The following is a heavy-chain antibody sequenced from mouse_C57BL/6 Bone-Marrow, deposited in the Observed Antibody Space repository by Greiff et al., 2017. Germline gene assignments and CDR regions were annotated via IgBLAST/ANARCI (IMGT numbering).Heavy chain of an antibody. V-gene: IGHV5-2*01. CDR2: INSDGGST. CDR3: ARLSYGSSSYYAMDY. D-gene: IGHD1-1*01. J-gene: IGHJ4*01. Sequence: EVKLVESGGGLVQPGESLKLSCESNEYEFPSHDMSWVRKTPEKRLELVAAINSDGGSTYYPDTMEGRFIISRDNTKKTLYLQMSSLWSEDTALYYCARLSYGSSSYYAMDYGGQGTSVTVSS. CDR1: EYEFPSHD.